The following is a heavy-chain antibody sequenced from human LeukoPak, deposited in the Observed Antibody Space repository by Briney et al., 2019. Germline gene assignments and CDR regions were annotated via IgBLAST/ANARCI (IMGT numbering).Heavy chain of an antibody. Sequence: SETLSLTCTVSNGSISSSTYYWGWIRQPPGKGLEWIAEINDSGSTNSNSSLRSRVAISLDTSKNQFSLRLTSVTAADTAVYYCARGQYCSTTTCYSARRYFDFWGQGTLVTVSS. CDR2: INDSGST. CDR1: NGSISSSTYY. V-gene: IGHV4-39*07. J-gene: IGHJ4*02. CDR3: ARGQYCSTTTCYSARRYFDF. D-gene: IGHD2-2*01.